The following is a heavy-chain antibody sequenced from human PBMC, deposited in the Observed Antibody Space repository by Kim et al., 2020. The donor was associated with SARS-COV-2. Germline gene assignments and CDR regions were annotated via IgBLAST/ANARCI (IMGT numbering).Heavy chain of an antibody. Sequence: GGSLRLSCAASGFTFSSYEMNWVRQAPGKGPEWVSYISSSGSTIYYADSVKGRFTISRDNAKNSLYLQMNSLRAEDTAVYYCARDGPTDYGDGSYFDYWGQGTLVTVSS. D-gene: IGHD4-17*01. J-gene: IGHJ4*02. V-gene: IGHV3-48*03. CDR1: GFTFSSYE. CDR2: ISSSGSTI. CDR3: ARDGPTDYGDGSYFDY.